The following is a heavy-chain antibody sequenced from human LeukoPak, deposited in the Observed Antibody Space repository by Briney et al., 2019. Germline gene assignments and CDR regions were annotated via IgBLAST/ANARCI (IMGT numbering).Heavy chain of an antibody. CDR2: IIPLFGTA. V-gene: IGHV1-69*13. CDR3: TRDSWSQIDYYYYMDV. J-gene: IGHJ6*03. CDR1: GGTFSSYP. D-gene: IGHD2-8*02. Sequence: ASVKVSCKASGGTFSSYPVSWVRQAPGQGLEWMRRIIPLFGTANYAQKFEGRVTISADEPTGTAYMELTSLRSEDTAVYYCTRDSWSQIDYYYYMDVWGKGTTVIVSS.